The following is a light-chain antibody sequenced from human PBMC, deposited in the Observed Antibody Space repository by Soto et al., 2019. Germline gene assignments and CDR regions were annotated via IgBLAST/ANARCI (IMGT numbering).Light chain of an antibody. CDR3: QQYGCSSWT. Sequence: VLTQSPDTLSLSPGDRATLFCRASQSLTNNYLAWYQQKPGQAPRLLIYGPSNRANGTPDRFSGSGSRTDFSLAISGLEPEYFWKYFCQQYGCSSWTLGQGIKLDI. J-gene: IGKJ1*01. CDR1: QSLTNNY. V-gene: IGKV3-20*01. CDR2: GPS.